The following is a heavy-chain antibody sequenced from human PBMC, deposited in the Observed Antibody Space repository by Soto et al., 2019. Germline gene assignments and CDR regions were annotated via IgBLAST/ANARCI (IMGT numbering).Heavy chain of an antibody. D-gene: IGHD3-22*01. CDR1: PDSITSSGYY. Sequence: SETLSLTCTVSPDSITSSGYYWGWIRQTPGKGLEWIGSIYYNGTTYYNPSLKSRVFISVDTSKDQFSLRLKSVTVADTATFYCVRHEVAVSGAYNMDVWGRGTTVTVSS. CDR3: VRHEVAVSGAYNMDV. J-gene: IGHJ6*02. V-gene: IGHV4-39*01. CDR2: IYYNGTT.